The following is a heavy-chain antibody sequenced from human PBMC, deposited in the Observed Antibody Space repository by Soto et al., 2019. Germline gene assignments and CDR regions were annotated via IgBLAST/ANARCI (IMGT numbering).Heavy chain of an antibody. CDR1: GVSLTGYH. Sequence: QVHLQESGPGLVKPSETLSLICNVSGVSLTGYHWNWIRQPPGKTLEWIGFVYYSGSVSYNPSLKGRASISVDRSKNQFSLSLTSVTAADTAVYYCARRLNLGSFDHWGQGTLVTVSS. CDR3: ARRLNLGSFDH. V-gene: IGHV4-59*01. D-gene: IGHD3-10*01. J-gene: IGHJ5*02. CDR2: VYYSGSV.